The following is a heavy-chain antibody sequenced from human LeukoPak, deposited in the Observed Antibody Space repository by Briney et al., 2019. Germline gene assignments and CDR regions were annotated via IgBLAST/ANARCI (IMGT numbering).Heavy chain of an antibody. CDR1: GYTFTSYD. CDR2: MNPNSGNT. Sequence: GASVEVSCKASGYTFTSYDINWVRQATGQGLEWMGWMNPNSGNTGYAQKFQGRVTMTRNTSISTAYMELSSLRSEDTAVYYCARASDVTYYDFWSGGTFDYWGQGTLVTVSS. D-gene: IGHD3-3*01. V-gene: IGHV1-8*01. J-gene: IGHJ4*02. CDR3: ARASDVTYYDFWSGGTFDY.